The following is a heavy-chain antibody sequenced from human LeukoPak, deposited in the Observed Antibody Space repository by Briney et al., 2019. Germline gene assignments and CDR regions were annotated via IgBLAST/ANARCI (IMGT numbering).Heavy chain of an antibody. CDR3: ARDASCYDY. CDR1: GFTFSSYG. D-gene: IGHD2-2*01. V-gene: IGHV3-33*01. J-gene: IGHJ4*02. Sequence: GRSLRLSCAASGFTFSSYGMHWVRQAPGKGLEWVAVIWYDGSNKYYADSVKGRFTISRDNSKNTLYPQMNSLRAEDTAVYYCARDASCYDYWGQGTLVTVSS. CDR2: IWYDGSNK.